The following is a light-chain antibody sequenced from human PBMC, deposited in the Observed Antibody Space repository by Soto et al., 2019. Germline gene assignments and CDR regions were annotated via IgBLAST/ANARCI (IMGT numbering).Light chain of an antibody. J-gene: IGKJ5*01. CDR1: QSVSSN. CDR2: GAS. V-gene: IGKV3-15*01. CDR3: QQYNNWPST. Sequence: EIVMTQSPATLSVSPGERATLSCRASQSVSSNLAWYQQKPGQAPRLLIYGASTRATGIPARFSGSGSGTEFTLTISSLKSEDFPVYYCQQYNNWPSTFGQGTRLEIK.